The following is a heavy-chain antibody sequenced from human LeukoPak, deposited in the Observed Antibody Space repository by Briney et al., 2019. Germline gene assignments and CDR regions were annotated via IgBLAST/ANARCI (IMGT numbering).Heavy chain of an antibody. V-gene: IGHV4-4*02. CDR1: GGSISSSNW. CDR2: IYHSGST. CDR3: ATGYSSGWSGYYYYYYMDV. J-gene: IGHJ6*03. D-gene: IGHD6-19*01. Sequence: PSGTLSLTCAVSGGSISSSNWWSWVRQPPGKGLEWIGEIYHSGSTNYNPSLKSRVTISVDKSKNQFSLKLSSVTAADTAVYYCATGYSSGWSGYYYYYYMDVWGKGTTVTVSS.